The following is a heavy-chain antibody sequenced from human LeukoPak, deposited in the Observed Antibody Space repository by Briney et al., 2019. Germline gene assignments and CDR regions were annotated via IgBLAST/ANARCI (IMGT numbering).Heavy chain of an antibody. Sequence: GGSLRLSCAASGFTFSSYAMSWVRQAPGKGLEWVSAISGSGGSTYYADSVKGRFTISRDNSKNTLYLQMNSMRAEDTAVYYCAKGRGGNDYGDYWDAFDIWGQGTMVTVSS. CDR1: GFTFSSYA. CDR2: ISGSGGST. J-gene: IGHJ3*02. D-gene: IGHD4-17*01. V-gene: IGHV3-23*01. CDR3: AKGRGGNDYGDYWDAFDI.